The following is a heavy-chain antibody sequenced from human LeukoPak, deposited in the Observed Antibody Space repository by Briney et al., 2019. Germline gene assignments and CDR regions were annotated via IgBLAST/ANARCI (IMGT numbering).Heavy chain of an antibody. Sequence: PSETLSLTCTVSGDSISSYYWSWIRQPPGKGLEWIGYIYYSGSTNYNPSLKSRVTISVDTSKNQFSLKLSSVTAADTAVYYCASAGYYDSSGYYWWGQGTLVTVSS. CDR1: GDSISSYY. CDR3: ASAGYYDSSGYYW. V-gene: IGHV4-59*01. D-gene: IGHD3-22*01. CDR2: IYYSGST. J-gene: IGHJ4*02.